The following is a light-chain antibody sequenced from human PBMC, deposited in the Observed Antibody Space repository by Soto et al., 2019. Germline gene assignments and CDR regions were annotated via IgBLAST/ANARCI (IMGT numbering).Light chain of an antibody. V-gene: IGLV2-14*01. Sequence: QSVLTQPASVSGSPGQSITISCTGTSSDVGGYDYVSRYQQHPGEAPKLMIYEVTNRPSGVSNRFSGSKSGTTASLTISGLQADDEADYYCSSYTGTSYVFGTGTKVTVL. CDR1: SSDVGGYDY. CDR2: EVT. CDR3: SSYTGTSYV. J-gene: IGLJ1*01.